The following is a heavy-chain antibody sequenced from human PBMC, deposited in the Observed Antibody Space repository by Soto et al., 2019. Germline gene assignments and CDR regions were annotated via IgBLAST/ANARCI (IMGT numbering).Heavy chain of an antibody. J-gene: IGHJ5*02. V-gene: IGHV4-28*01. CDR2: IYYSGST. D-gene: IGHD5-18*01. CDR3: ARNLYGGNSLAFGDNWFDP. Sequence: QVQLQESGPGLVKPSDTLSLTCAVSSYSISSNNWWGWIRQPPGKGLEWIGYIYYSGSTYYNPSLKGRVPMSVDTSKNQFSLKLSSVTAVDTAVYYCARNLYGGNSLAFGDNWFDPWGQGTLVIVSS. CDR1: SYSISSNNW.